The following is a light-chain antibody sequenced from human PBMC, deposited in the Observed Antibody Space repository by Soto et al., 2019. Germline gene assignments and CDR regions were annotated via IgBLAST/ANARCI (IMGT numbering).Light chain of an antibody. V-gene: IGKV3-15*01. J-gene: IGKJ1*01. CDR1: QSVRSS. CDR3: QQYYNWWT. CDR2: GAS. Sequence: EIVMTQSPATLSVSPGERATLSCRASQSVRSSLAWYQHKPGQAPSLLIYGASTRATGVPARFSGSGSGTEFTLTISSLQSEDFAVYYFQQYYNWWTFGQGTKVEIK.